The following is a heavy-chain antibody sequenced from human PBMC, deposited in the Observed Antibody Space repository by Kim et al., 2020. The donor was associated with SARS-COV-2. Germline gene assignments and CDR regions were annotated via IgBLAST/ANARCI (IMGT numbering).Heavy chain of an antibody. D-gene: IGHD1-26*01. J-gene: IGHJ4*02. CDR3: VRGGAYFDY. CDR1: GDSITSYY. Sequence: SETLSLTCTVSGDSITSYYWSWVRQPPGKGLEYIGYVHHTGKTNYNPSLESRVTIAIDTSKNQLSLKVTSVTAADAAMYYCVRGGAYFDYWGQGVLVTVSP. CDR2: VHHTGKT. V-gene: IGHV4-59*01.